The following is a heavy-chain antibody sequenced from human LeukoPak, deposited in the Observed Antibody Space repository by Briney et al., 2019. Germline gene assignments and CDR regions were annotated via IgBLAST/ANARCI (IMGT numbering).Heavy chain of an antibody. D-gene: IGHD3-3*01. CDR3: TRIPDDFWIGYHNF. Sequence: PGGSLRLSCAASGFTFSSYEMNWVRQAPGKGLEWVSYINSSGSTIYYADSVRGRFTISRDNSNNSLFLQMNSLRAEDTATYYCTRIPDDFWIGYHNFWGEGSVVTVSS. CDR1: GFTFSSYE. J-gene: IGHJ4*02. V-gene: IGHV3-48*03. CDR2: INSSGSTI.